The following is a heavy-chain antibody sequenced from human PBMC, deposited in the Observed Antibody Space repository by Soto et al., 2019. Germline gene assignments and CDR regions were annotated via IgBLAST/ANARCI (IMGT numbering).Heavy chain of an antibody. CDR3: VKPPTVYCSGPCCYTFYLDF. J-gene: IGHJ4*02. V-gene: IGHV3-30*18. Sequence: QEQLVESGGGVVQPGTSLRLSCVASGFTFSTYGMHWVRQAPGKGLEWVAVISYDGSDKYYADSVKGRFIISRDNSTNTLYLQKNSLTAEATAIYYCVKPPTVYCSGPCCYTFYLDFWGQGALVTVSS. CDR2: ISYDGSDK. CDR1: GFTFSTYG. D-gene: IGHD2-2*02.